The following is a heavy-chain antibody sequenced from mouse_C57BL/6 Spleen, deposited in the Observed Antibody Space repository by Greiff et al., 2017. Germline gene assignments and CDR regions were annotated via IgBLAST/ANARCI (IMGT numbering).Heavy chain of an antibody. V-gene: IGHV1-80*01. J-gene: IGHJ2*01. Sequence: VQLQQSGAELVKPGASVKISCKASGYAFSSYWMNWVKQRPGKGLEWIGQIYPGDGDTNYNGKFKGKATLTADKSSSTAYMQLSSLTSEDSAVYFCARATNYDYDGDYWGQGTTLTVSS. CDR1: GYAFSSYW. CDR3: ARATNYDYDGDY. D-gene: IGHD2-4*01. CDR2: IYPGDGDT.